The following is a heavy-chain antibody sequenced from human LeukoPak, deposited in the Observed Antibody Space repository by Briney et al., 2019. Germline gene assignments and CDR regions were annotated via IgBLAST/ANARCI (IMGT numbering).Heavy chain of an antibody. CDR3: ARPARYYYDSSGYYLDY. V-gene: IGHV1-2*02. D-gene: IGHD3-22*01. CDR2: INPNSGGT. Sequence: ASVKVSXKASGYTFTGYYMHWVRQAPGQGLGWMGGINPNSGGTNYAQKFQGRVTMTRDTSISTAYMELSRLRSDDTAVYYCARPARYYYDSSGYYLDYWGQGTLVTVSS. CDR1: GYTFTGYY. J-gene: IGHJ4*02.